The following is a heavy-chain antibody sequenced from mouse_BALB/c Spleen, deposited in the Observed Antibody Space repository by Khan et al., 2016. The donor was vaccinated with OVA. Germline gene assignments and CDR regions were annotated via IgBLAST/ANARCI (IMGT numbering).Heavy chain of an antibody. Sequence: QVQLQQSGPELVKPGASVKMSCKASGYTFTDYVMNWVKQRTGQGLEWIGQIYPGSDGTYYTEKFKGKATLTADRSSSTAYMQLSSLTSEDSAVYFCARAGWDVFAYWGQGTLVTVSA. D-gene: IGHD4-1*01. CDR3: ARAGWDVFAY. CDR1: GYTFTDYV. V-gene: IGHV1-77*01. CDR2: IYPGSDGT. J-gene: IGHJ3*01.